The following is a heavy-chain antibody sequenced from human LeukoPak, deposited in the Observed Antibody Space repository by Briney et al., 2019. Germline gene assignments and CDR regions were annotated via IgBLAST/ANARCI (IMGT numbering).Heavy chain of an antibody. V-gene: IGHV4-59*12. CDR3: ARCSSAANWFDP. D-gene: IGHD2-15*01. J-gene: IGHJ5*02. CDR2: IYYGGST. CDR1: GGSISSYY. Sequence: SETLSLTCTVSGGSISSYYWSWIRQPPGKGLEWIGSIYYGGSTYYNPSLKSRVTISVDTPKNQFSLKLSSVTAADTAVYYCARCSSAANWFDPWGQGTLVTVSS.